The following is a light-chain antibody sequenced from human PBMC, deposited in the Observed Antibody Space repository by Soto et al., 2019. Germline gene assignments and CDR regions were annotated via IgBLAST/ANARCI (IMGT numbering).Light chain of an antibody. Sequence: QSVLTQPASVSGSPGQSITISCVGTSSDIGDYNYVSWYQQHPGKVPKVIIYDVSNRPSGVSYRFSGTKSGNTASLTVSGLQAEDEADYYCCSYTRSGTLSFGTGTQLTVL. CDR3: CSYTRSGTLS. CDR2: DVS. J-gene: IGLJ1*01. V-gene: IGLV2-14*01. CDR1: SSDIGDYNY.